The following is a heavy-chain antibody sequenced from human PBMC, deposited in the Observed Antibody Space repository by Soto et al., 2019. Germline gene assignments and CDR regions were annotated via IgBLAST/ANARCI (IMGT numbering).Heavy chain of an antibody. CDR3: AKGYMPDY. J-gene: IGHJ4*02. Sequence: GGSLRLSCAASGFTFSSYGMHWVRQAPGKGLEWVAVISYDGSNKYYADSVKGRFTISRDNSKNTLYLQMNSLRAEDTAVYYCAKGYMPDYWGQGTLVTVSS. V-gene: IGHV3-30*18. CDR1: GFTFSSYG. D-gene: IGHD2-2*01. CDR2: ISYDGSNK.